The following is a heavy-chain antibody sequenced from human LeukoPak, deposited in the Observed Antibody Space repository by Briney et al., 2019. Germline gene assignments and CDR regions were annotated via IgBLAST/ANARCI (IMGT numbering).Heavy chain of an antibody. J-gene: IGHJ5*02. CDR1: GGSFSGYY. D-gene: IGHD3-16*01. Sequence: SETLSLTCAVSGGSFSGYYWSWIRQPPGKGLEWSGEIKPSGSTNYNPSLKSRVTISVDTSKTQFSLKLTSVIAADTAVYYCARLGTAYYDYVWGAPGWFDPWGQGTLVTVSS. CDR2: IKPSGST. V-gene: IGHV4-34*01. CDR3: ARLGTAYYDYVWGAPGWFDP.